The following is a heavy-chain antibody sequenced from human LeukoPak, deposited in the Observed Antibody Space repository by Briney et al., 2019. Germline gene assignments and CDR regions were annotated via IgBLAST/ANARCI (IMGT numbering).Heavy chain of an antibody. J-gene: IGHJ4*02. CDR1: GFTFSNAW. CDR3: TTFARYFDDYYFDY. Sequence: PGGSLRLSCAASGFTFSNAWINWVRQAPGKGLEWVGRIKSKTDGGTTDYAAPVEGRFTISRDDSKNTLYLQMNSLKTEDTAVYYCTTFARYFDDYYFDYWGQGTLVTVSS. V-gene: IGHV3-15*01. CDR2: IKSKTDGGTT. D-gene: IGHD3-9*01.